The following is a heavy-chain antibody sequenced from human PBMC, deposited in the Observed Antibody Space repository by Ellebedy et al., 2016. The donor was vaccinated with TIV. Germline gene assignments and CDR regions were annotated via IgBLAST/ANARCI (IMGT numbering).Heavy chain of an antibody. CDR2: LDPADSYA. V-gene: IGHV5-10-1*01. D-gene: IGHD4-23*01. J-gene: IGHJ6*02. Sequence: PGGSLRLSCKGSGYSFPDYWISWVRQMPGKGLEWMGRLDPADSYADYIPSFQGHVTISGDKSISTAYLQWSSLKASDSGIYFCARKGGDRGKNDYYAMDVWGQGTTVTVSS. CDR3: ARKGGDRGKNDYYAMDV. CDR1: GYSFPDYW.